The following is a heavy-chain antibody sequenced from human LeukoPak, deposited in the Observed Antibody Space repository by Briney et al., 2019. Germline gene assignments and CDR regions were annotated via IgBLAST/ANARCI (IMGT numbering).Heavy chain of an antibody. D-gene: IGHD2-21*02. J-gene: IGHJ2*01. CDR1: GFTFSGSA. CDR2: IRSKANSYAT. Sequence: PGGSLRLSCAASGFTFSGSAMHWVRQASGKGLEWVGRIRSKANSYATAYAASVKGRFTTSRDDSKNTAYLQMNSLKTEDTAVYYCTAYVTKGYFDLWGRGTLVTVSS. V-gene: IGHV3-73*01. CDR3: TAYVTKGYFDL.